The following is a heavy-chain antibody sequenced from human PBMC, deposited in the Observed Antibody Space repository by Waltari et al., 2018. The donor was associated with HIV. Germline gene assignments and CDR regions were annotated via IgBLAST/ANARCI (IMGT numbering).Heavy chain of an antibody. CDR2: ISYDGSTK. V-gene: IGHV3-30*18. CDR1: GFSFSTYA. D-gene: IGHD1-1*01. J-gene: IGHJ4*02. CDR3: AKDKGGVTYIFDY. Sequence: QVQRVESGGGVVQPGRSLRLSCAASGFSFSTYAIPWVGQAPGKGLEWVAVISYDGSTKYDAYSVKGRFTISRDNSKNTLYLQMNSLRAEDTAVYYCAKDKGGVTYIFDYWGQGTLVTVSS.